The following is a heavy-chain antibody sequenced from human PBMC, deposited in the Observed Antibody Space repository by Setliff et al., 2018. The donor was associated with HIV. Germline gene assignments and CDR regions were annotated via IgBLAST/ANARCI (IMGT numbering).Heavy chain of an antibody. J-gene: IGHJ4*02. CDR2: IYPIDSDT. D-gene: IGHD2-8*01. V-gene: IGHV5-51*01. CDR3: GRSGKSGELYAY. Sequence: PGESLKFSCKGSGYSFTNFWVGWVRQMPGKGLEWMGIIYPIDSDTKYSPSFWGRVTISVDKSLNTAYLHWNSLKPADTAMYFCGRSGKSGELYAYWGQGTLVTVS. CDR1: GYSFTNFW.